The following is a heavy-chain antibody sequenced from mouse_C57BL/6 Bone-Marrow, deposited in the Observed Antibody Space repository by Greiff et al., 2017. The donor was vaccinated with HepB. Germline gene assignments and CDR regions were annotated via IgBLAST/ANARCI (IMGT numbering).Heavy chain of an antibody. CDR2: IDPSDSYT. CDR1: GYTFTSYW. CDR3: ARRGLRPHYYAMDY. V-gene: IGHV1-50*01. Sequence: QVQLKQSGAELVKPGASVKLSCKASGYTFTSYWMQWVKQRPGQGLEWIGEIDPSDSYTNYNQKFKGKATLTVDTSSSTAYMQLSSLTSEDSAVYYCARRGLRPHYYAMDYWGQGTSVTVSS. J-gene: IGHJ4*01. D-gene: IGHD2-4*01.